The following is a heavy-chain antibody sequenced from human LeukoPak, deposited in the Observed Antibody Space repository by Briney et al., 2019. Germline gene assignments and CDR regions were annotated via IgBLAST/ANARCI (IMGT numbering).Heavy chain of an antibody. J-gene: IGHJ4*02. Sequence: SETLSLTCTVSGXSINSGGYYWSWIRQHPGKGLEWIGYISYSGSTYYNPSLKSRLTISLDTSKNQFSLRLSSVSAADTAVYFCAVGPHHYFDSWGQGTLVTVSS. CDR1: GXSINSGGYY. CDR2: ISYSGST. V-gene: IGHV4-31*03. CDR3: AVGPHHYFDS.